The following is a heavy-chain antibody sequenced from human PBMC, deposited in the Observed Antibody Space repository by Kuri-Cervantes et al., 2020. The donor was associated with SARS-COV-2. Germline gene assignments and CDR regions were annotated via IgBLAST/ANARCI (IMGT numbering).Heavy chain of an antibody. CDR1: GYTFSEYY. D-gene: IGHD3-10*01. J-gene: IGHJ3*02. CDR3: ARGIRAFDI. Sequence: SVKVSCKASGYTFSEYYIHWVRQAPGQGLEWMGGIIPIFGTANYAQKFQGRVTITADESTSTAYMELSSLRSEDAAVYCCARGIRAFDIWGQGTMVTVSS. CDR2: IIPIFGTA. V-gene: IGHV1-69*13.